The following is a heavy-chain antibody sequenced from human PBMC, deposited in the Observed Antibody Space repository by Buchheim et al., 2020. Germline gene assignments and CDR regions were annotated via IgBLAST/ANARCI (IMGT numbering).Heavy chain of an antibody. CDR1: GFSFSGYA. CDR2: ISGSGATT. CDR3: AKGSRGYTNYYFDY. Sequence: EVQLVDSGGGLVQPGESLRLSCAASGFSFSGYAMSWVRQAPGKGLEWVSGISGSGATTFNAASVKGRFTISGANSKNMLYLQMISLRAEDTAVYFCAKGSRGYTNYYFDYWGQGTL. V-gene: IGHV3-23*04. D-gene: IGHD4-11*01. J-gene: IGHJ4*02.